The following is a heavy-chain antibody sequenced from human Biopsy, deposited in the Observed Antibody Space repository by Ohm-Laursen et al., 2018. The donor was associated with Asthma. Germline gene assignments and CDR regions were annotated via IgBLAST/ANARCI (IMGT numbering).Heavy chain of an antibody. CDR1: GFTFSSYG. V-gene: IGHV3-30*18. CDR2: ISYDGSNK. CDR3: AKDTEGRYDFWSGLSYNYYGMDV. J-gene: IGHJ6*02. D-gene: IGHD3-3*01. Sequence: SLGLSCTASGFTFSSYGMHWVRQAPGKGLEWVAVISYDGSNKYYADSVKGRFTISRDNSKNTLYLQMNSLRAEDTAVYYCAKDTEGRYDFWSGLSYNYYGMDVWGQGTTVTVSS.